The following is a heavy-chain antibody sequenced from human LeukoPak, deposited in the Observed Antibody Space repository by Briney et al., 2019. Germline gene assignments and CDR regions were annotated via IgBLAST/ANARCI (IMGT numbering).Heavy chain of an antibody. V-gene: IGHV3-23*01. CDR2: ISGSGGST. J-gene: IGHJ4*02. CDR1: GFTFSSYA. Sequence: HSGGSLRLSCAASGFTFSSYAMSWVRQAPGKGLEWVSAISGSGGSTYYAASVKGRFTISRDNSKNTLYVHMNSLRAEDTDVYDCAKDTGAAAGTGNYWGQGTLVTVSS. D-gene: IGHD6-13*01. CDR3: AKDTGAAAGTGNY.